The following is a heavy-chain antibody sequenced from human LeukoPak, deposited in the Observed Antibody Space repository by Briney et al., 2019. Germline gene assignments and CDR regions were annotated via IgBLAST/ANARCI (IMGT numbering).Heavy chain of an antibody. Sequence: SGATLVIPRQTLTLTFTVSGILFSPRALGVGWIRQPPGKALEWLALFYWADDKRFSPSLMSKLTLTKDTSENQVVLTMPNMDPAYTGTYYCARRKDLLGLISGPGGSCFGHWGVGSLGTVSS. J-gene: IGHJ4*02. D-gene: IGHD2-8*02. CDR1: GILFSPRALG. CDR3: ARRKDLLGLISGPGGSCFGH. CDR2: FYWADDK. V-gene: IGHV2-5*02.